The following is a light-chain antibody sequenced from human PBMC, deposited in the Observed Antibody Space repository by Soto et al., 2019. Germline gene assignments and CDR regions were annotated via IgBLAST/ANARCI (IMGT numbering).Light chain of an antibody. J-gene: IGKJ4*01. V-gene: IGKV3-20*01. CDR3: QQFSSYPLT. CDR2: AAS. Sequence: EFVLTQSPGTLSLSPGERATLSCRASQTVGNNYVDWYQQTPGQAPRFMIYAASSRATGIPDRFSGGGSGTDFPPTISRLEPEDFAVYYCQQFSSYPLTFGGGTKVDIK. CDR1: QTVGNNY.